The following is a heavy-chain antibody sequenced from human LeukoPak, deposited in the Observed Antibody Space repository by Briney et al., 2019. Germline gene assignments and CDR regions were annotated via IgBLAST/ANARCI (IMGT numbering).Heavy chain of an antibody. CDR3: ARTSGNYLYFFDY. CDR1: GASISSTNW. J-gene: IGHJ4*02. CDR2: IYHSGST. D-gene: IGHD1-26*01. V-gene: IGHV4-4*02. Sequence: SETLSLTCAVSGASISSTNWWNRVRQPPGKGLEWIGEIYHSGSTNYNPSLKSRVTILVDKSKNQFSLKLSSVTAADTAVYYCARTSGNYLYFFDYWGQGTLVTVSS.